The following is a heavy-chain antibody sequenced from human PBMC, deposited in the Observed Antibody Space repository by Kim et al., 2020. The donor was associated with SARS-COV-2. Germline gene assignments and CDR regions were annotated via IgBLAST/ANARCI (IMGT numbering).Heavy chain of an antibody. CDR3: AIQAYSSGWPVHNWFDP. J-gene: IGHJ5*02. V-gene: IGHV5-51*01. Sequence: GESLKISCKGSGYSFTSYWIGWVRQMPGKGLEWMGIIYPGDSDTRYSPSFQGQVTISADKSISTAYLQWSSLKASDTAMYYCAIQAYSSGWPVHNWFDPWGQGTLVTVSS. CDR2: IYPGDSDT. CDR1: GYSFTSYW. D-gene: IGHD6-19*01.